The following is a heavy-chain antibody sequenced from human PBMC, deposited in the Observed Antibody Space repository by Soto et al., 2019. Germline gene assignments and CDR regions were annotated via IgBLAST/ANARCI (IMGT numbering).Heavy chain of an antibody. CDR1: GYTFTSYG. Sequence: ASVKVSCKASGYTFTSYGISWVRQAPGQGLEWMGWISAYNGNTNYAQKFQGRVTMTRDTSISTAYMELSRLRSDDTAVYYCARQNPTYRYCSGGSCYSNAFDIWGQGTMVTVSS. D-gene: IGHD2-15*01. J-gene: IGHJ3*02. CDR2: ISAYNGNT. CDR3: ARQNPTYRYCSGGSCYSNAFDI. V-gene: IGHV1-18*01.